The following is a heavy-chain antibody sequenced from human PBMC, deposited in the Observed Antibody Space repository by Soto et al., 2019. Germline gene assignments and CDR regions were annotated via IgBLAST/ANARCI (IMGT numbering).Heavy chain of an antibody. CDR2: INSDGSDK. CDR3: ARDPVLRYFDWPFDS. D-gene: IGHD3-9*01. J-gene: IGHJ4*02. CDR1: GFTFSSYW. V-gene: IGHV3-7*01. Sequence: PGGSLRLSCAASGFTFSSYWMSWVRQAPGKGLEWVANINSDGSDKNYVDSVKGRFTISRDNAKNTLYLQMNSLRAEDTAMYYCARDPVLRYFDWPFDSWGQGTLVTVSS.